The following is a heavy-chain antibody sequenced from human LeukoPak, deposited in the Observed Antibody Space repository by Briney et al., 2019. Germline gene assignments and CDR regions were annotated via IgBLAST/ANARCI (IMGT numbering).Heavy chain of an antibody. V-gene: IGHV4-59*01. CDR3: AKEGGYSSSWGYYYYYMDV. Sequence: PSETRSLTCTVSGGSISSYYWSWIRQPPGKGLEWIGYIYYSGSTNYNPSLKSRVTISVDTSKNQFSLKLSSVTAADTAVYYCAKEGGYSSSWGYYYYYMDVWGKGTTVTVSS. CDR2: IYYSGST. D-gene: IGHD6-13*01. J-gene: IGHJ6*03. CDR1: GGSISSYY.